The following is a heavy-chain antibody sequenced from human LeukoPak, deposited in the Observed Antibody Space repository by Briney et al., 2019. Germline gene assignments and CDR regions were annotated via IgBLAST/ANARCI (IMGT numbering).Heavy chain of an antibody. CDR2: ISYDGSNK. CDR1: GFTFSSYG. Sequence: PGGSLRLSCAASGFTFSSYGMHWVRQAPGKGLEWVAVISYDGSNKYYADSVKGRFTISRDNSKNTLYLQMNSLRAEDTAVYYCAKDPEQQLLYYYYYGMDVWGQGTTVTVSS. J-gene: IGHJ6*02. CDR3: AKDPEQQLLYYYYYGMDV. V-gene: IGHV3-30*18. D-gene: IGHD6-13*01.